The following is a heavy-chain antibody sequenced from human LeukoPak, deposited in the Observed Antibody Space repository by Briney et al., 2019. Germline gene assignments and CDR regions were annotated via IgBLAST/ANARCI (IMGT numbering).Heavy chain of an antibody. Sequence: GASLKISCKGSGSSFTNSWIGWVRQLPGKGLEWMGIIYPGDSDTRYSPSFQGQVNISADKSISPAYLQWSSLKASDTAMYYCARHGGLLAAAGYWGQGTLVTVSS. J-gene: IGHJ4*02. D-gene: IGHD6-13*01. CDR2: IYPGDSDT. CDR3: ARHGGLLAAAGY. V-gene: IGHV5-51*01. CDR1: GSSFTNSW.